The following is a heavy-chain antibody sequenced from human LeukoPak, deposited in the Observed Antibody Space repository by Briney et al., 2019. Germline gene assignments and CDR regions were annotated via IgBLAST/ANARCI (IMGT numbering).Heavy chain of an antibody. J-gene: IGHJ4*02. CDR1: GYTFTGYY. D-gene: IGHD4-17*01. CDR2: INPNNGGT. V-gene: IGHV1-2*02. Sequence: ASVKVSCKASGYTFTGYYLHWVRQAPGQGLKWMGWINPNNGGTNYAQRFQGRVTMTRDTSISTAYMELSRLRSDDTAIYYCASRSDTVTTPHYWGQGTLVTVSS. CDR3: ASRSDTVTTPHY.